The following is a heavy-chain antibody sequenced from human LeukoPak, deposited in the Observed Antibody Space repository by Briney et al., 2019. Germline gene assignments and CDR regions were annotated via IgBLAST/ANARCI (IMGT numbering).Heavy chain of an antibody. V-gene: IGHV3-66*02. J-gene: IGHJ6*02. Sequence: QAGGSLRLSCAASGFTVNSNYMSWVRQAPGKGLEWVSLIYTGGSTYYADSVKGRFTTSRDNSKNTLYLQMNSLRPEDTAVYYCARGFGKVAANVFGGYTMDVWGQGTTVTVSS. CDR1: GFTVNSNY. CDR3: ARGFGKVAANVFGGYTMDV. CDR2: IYTGGST. D-gene: IGHD6-6*01.